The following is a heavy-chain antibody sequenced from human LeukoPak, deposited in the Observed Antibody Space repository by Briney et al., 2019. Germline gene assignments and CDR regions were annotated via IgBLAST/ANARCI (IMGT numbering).Heavy chain of an antibody. D-gene: IGHD4-11*01. CDR2: IKQDGSEK. J-gene: IGHJ6*03. CDR3: ARVTVTTDYYYYMDV. Sequence: GGSLRLSCAASGFTFSSYAMSWVRQAPGKGLEWVANIKQDGSEKYYVDSVKGRFTISRDNAKNSLYLQMNSLRAEDTAVYYCARVTVTTDYYYYMDVWGKGTTVTVSS. V-gene: IGHV3-7*01. CDR1: GFTFSSYA.